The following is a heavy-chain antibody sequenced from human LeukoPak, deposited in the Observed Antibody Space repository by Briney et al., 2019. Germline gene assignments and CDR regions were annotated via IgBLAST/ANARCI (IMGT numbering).Heavy chain of an antibody. CDR1: GGSISSGADY. V-gene: IGHV4-30-4*08. CDR2: TYYSGST. Sequence: SQTLSLTCTLSGGSISSGADYWNWIRQPPWKGLEWIGYTYYSGSTYYNPSLNMRGTITVNPSKTQFSLKLSSVTAADTVVYYWGRAPEYDYVWGSYRQAYYFDYWGQGTLVTVSS. J-gene: IGHJ4*02. CDR3: GRAPEYDYVWGSYRQAYYFDY. D-gene: IGHD3-16*02.